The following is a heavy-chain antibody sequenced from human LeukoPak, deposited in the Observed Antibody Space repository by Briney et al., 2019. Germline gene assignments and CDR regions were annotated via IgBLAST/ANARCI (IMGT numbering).Heavy chain of an antibody. J-gene: IGHJ5*02. V-gene: IGHV3-53*01. CDR2: IYSGGST. D-gene: IGHD3-16*01. CDR3: AKDSGKGENWFDP. Sequence: GGSLRLSCAASGFTVSSNYMSWVRQAPGKGLEWVSVIYSGGSTYYADSVKGRFTISRDNSKNTLYLQMNSLRAEDTAVYYCAKDSGKGENWFDPWGQGTLVTVSS. CDR1: GFTVSSNY.